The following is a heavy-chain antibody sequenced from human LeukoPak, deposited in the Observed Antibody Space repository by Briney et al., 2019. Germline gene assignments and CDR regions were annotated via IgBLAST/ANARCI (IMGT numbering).Heavy chain of an antibody. V-gene: IGHV3-21*01. CDR2: ISSSSSYI. CDR3: ARGRAARPTYFDY. D-gene: IGHD6-6*01. CDR1: GFTFRSES. J-gene: IGHJ4*02. Sequence: GGSLRLSCAASGFTFRSESMNWVRRAPGKGLELVSSISSSSSYIYYADSVKDRFTISRDNAKNSLYLQMSSLRVDDTAVYYCARGRAARPTYFDYWGQGILVTVSS.